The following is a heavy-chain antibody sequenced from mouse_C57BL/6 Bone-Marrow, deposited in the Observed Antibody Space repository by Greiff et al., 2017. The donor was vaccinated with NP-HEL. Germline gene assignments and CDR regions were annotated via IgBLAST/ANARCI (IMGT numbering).Heavy chain of an antibody. CDR3: AREDSNYVNYAMDY. CDR2: ISTGGGST. CDR1: GFTFSDYY. V-gene: IGHV5-12*01. Sequence: EVKLMESGGGLVQPGGSLKLSCAASGFTFSDYYMYWVRQTPEKRLEWVAYISTGGGSTYYPDTVKGRFTISRDNAKNTLYLQMSRLKSEDTAMYYCAREDSNYVNYAMDYWGQGTSVTVSS. D-gene: IGHD2-5*01. J-gene: IGHJ4*01.